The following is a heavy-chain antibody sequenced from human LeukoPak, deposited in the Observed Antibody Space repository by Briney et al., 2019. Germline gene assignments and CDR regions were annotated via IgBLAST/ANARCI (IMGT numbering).Heavy chain of an antibody. CDR2: ISGSGDNT. V-gene: IGHV3-23*01. Sequence: GGTLRLSCVASGITFSSYGMSWVRQAPGKGLEWVSTISGSGDNTNYADSVKGRFTISRDNSKNTLYLQMNSLRAEDTAVYYCARVLWNGDYPRFDYWGQGTLVTVSS. J-gene: IGHJ4*02. CDR3: ARVLWNGDYPRFDY. D-gene: IGHD4-17*01. CDR1: GITFSSYG.